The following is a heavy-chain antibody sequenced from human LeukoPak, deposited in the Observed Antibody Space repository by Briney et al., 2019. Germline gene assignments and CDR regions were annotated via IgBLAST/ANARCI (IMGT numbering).Heavy chain of an antibody. J-gene: IGHJ4*02. CDR1: GYTFTSYY. CDR3: ASFSPGIVGAIDY. Sequence: ASVTVSCKASGYTFTSYYMHWVRQAPGQGLEWMGIINPSGGSTSYAQKLQGRVTMTRDTSTSTVYMELSSLRSEDTAVYYCASFSPGIVGAIDYWGQGTLVTVSS. D-gene: IGHD1-26*01. V-gene: IGHV1-46*04. CDR2: INPSGGST.